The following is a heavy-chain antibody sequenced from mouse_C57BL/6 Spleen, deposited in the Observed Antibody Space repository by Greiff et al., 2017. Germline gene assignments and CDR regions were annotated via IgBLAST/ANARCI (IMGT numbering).Heavy chain of an antibody. CDR2: FHPSNDDT. D-gene: IGHD2-5*01. V-gene: IGHV1-47*01. CDR1: GYTFTTYP. Sequence: VKLQESGPELVKPGASVKMSCKASGYTFTTYPIEWMKQNHGKSLEWIGNFHPSNDDTEYNEKFKGKAKLTVDKYSIKVYLELSRLTSDDSAVYDCSRGYSNQYDYAMDYWGQGASVTVSS. CDR3: SRGYSNQYDYAMDY. J-gene: IGHJ4*01.